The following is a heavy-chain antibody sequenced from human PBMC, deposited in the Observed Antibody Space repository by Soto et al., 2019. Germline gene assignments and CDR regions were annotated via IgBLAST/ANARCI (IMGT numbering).Heavy chain of an antibody. CDR1: GGSISSGGYY. V-gene: IGHV4-31*03. D-gene: IGHD3-22*01. CDR3: ARDKGYYDSSGQKDYYYYGMDV. Sequence: QVQLQESGPGLVKPSQTLSLTCTVSGGSISSGGYYWSWIRQHPGKGLEWIGYIYYSGSTYYNPSLKSRVTISVDTSNNQFSLKLSSVTAADTAVYYCARDKGYYDSSGQKDYYYYGMDVWGQGTTVTVSS. CDR2: IYYSGST. J-gene: IGHJ6*02.